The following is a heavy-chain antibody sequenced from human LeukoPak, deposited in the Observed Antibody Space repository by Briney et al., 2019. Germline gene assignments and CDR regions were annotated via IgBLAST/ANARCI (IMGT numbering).Heavy chain of an antibody. CDR1: GYRFSDYW. J-gene: IGHJ6*02. Sequence: GESPKISCKGSGYRFSDYWIGWVRQMPGKGLEWMGIIYPGDSDTRYSPSFQGQVTISADKSISTAYLQWSSLKASDTAMYYCARHRGTMVRGVIPSYYYYGMDVWGQGTTVTVSS. CDR3: ARHRGTMVRGVIPSYYYYGMDV. V-gene: IGHV5-51*01. D-gene: IGHD3-10*01. CDR2: IYPGDSDT.